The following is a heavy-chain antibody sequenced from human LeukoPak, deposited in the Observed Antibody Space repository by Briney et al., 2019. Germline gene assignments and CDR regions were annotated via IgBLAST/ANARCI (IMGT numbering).Heavy chain of an antibody. Sequence: ASVKVSCKASGYTFTSYGISWVRQAPGQGLEWMGWISAYDGNTNYAQKLQGRVTMTTDTSTSTAYMELRSLRSDDTAVYYCARVSATVESFDPWGQGTLVTVSS. CDR2: ISAYDGNT. D-gene: IGHD4-11*01. V-gene: IGHV1-18*01. CDR3: ARVSATVESFDP. J-gene: IGHJ5*02. CDR1: GYTFTSYG.